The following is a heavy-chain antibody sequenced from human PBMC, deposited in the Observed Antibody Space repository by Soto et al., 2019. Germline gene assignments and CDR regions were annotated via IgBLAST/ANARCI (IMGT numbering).Heavy chain of an antibody. CDR2: ISYDGSNK. V-gene: IGHV3-30*18. Sequence: GGSLRLSCAASGFTFSSYGMHWVRQAPGKGLEWVAVISYDGSNKYYADSVKGRFTISRDNSKNTLYLQMNSLRAEDTAVYYCAKTQHIVLMVYASSPFDYWGQGTLVTVSS. CDR1: GFTFSSYG. J-gene: IGHJ4*02. D-gene: IGHD2-8*01. CDR3: AKTQHIVLMVYASSPFDY.